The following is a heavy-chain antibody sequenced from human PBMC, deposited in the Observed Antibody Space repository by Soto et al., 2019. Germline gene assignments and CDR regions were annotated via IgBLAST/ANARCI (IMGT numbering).Heavy chain of an antibody. J-gene: IGHJ4*02. V-gene: IGHV3-23*01. D-gene: IGHD1-20*01. CDR1: GFNVGAFA. CDR2: ISVSDAFI. Sequence: GGSLRLSCAASGFNVGAFAVNWFRQAPGKGLEWVSGISVSDAFIYYADSVRGRFSISRDASENILYLQMNSLRVDDTALYYCTRETVAGITGLDYWGPGTLVTVSS. CDR3: TRETVAGITGLDY.